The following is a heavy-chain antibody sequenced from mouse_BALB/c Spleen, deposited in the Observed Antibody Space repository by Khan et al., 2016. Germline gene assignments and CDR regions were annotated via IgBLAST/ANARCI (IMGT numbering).Heavy chain of an antibody. Sequence: EVQLVESGGGLVQPKGSLKLSCAASGFTFNTYAMNWVRQAPGKGLEWVARIRRKSNNYAIYYADSVKDRITISRDESQSMLYLQMNNLKTEDTAMSYCVRQGGWEDYFDYWGQGTTLTVSS. CDR2: IRRKSNNYAI. CDR3: VRQGGWEDYFDY. CDR1: GFTFNTYA. D-gene: IGHD2-3*01. J-gene: IGHJ2*01. V-gene: IGHV10-1*02.